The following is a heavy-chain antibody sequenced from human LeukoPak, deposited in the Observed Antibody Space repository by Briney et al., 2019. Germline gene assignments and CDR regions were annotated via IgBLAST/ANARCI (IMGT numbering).Heavy chain of an antibody. J-gene: IGHJ4*02. CDR2: ISGSGGGT. CDR1: GFTFSSYA. V-gene: IGHV3-23*01. Sequence: GGSLRLSCAASGFTFSSYAMSWVRQAPGKGLEWVSAISGSGGGTYCADSVKGRFTISRDNSKNTLYLQMNSLRAEDTAVYYCAKVTGDLKGYFDYWGQGTLVTVSS. D-gene: IGHD7-27*01. CDR3: AKVTGDLKGYFDY.